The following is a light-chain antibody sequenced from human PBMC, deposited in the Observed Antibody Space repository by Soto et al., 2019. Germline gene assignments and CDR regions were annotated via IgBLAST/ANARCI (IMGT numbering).Light chain of an antibody. CDR2: GAS. CDR3: HQYGSSPFT. Sequence: EIVMTQSPATLSVSPGERVTLSCRASQSVSTTYLGWYQQKPGQAPRLLIYGASSRATGIPDRFSGSGSGTEFTLTISRLEPEDFAVYYCHQYGSSPFTFGGGTKVDIK. CDR1: QSVSTTY. J-gene: IGKJ4*01. V-gene: IGKV3-20*01.